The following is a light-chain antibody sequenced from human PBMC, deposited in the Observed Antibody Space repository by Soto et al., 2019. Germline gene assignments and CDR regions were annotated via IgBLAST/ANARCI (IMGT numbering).Light chain of an antibody. Sequence: IQLTPSPSSLSASVGDRVTITCRAGQGISSYLAWYQQKPGKAPKLLIYAASTLPSGVPSRFRGSGSGTDFTLTISSLQPEDFATYYCQQLNSYPPTFGGGTKVDIK. CDR1: QGISSY. CDR2: AAS. V-gene: IGKV1-9*01. J-gene: IGKJ4*01. CDR3: QQLNSYPPT.